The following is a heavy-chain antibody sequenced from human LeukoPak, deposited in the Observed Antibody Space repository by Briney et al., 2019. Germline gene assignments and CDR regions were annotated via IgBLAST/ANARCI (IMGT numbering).Heavy chain of an antibody. Sequence: SETLSLTCTVSGGSITSYFWSWIRQPAGQGLEWIGEIYHSGSTNYNPSLKSRVTISVDKSKTQFSLKLSSVTAADTAVYYCARDKWEPRYAFDIWGKGTTVTISS. CDR3: ARDKWEPRYAFDI. CDR2: IYHSGST. J-gene: IGHJ3*02. CDR1: GGSITSYF. V-gene: IGHV4-59*12. D-gene: IGHD1-26*01.